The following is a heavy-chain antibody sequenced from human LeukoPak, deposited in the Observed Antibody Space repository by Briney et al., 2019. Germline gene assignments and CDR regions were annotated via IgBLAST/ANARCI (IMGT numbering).Heavy chain of an antibody. CDR3: ARERKDYDFWSGYYFSSNWFDP. V-gene: IGHV4-34*01. D-gene: IGHD3-3*01. CDR1: GGSFSGYY. J-gene: IGHJ5*02. CDR2: INHSGST. Sequence: SETLSLTCAVYGGSFSGYYWSWIRQPPGKGLEWIGEINHSGSTNYNPSLKSRVTISVDTSKNQFSLKLSSVTDADTAVYYCARERKDYDFWSGYYFSSNWFDPWGQGTLVTVSS.